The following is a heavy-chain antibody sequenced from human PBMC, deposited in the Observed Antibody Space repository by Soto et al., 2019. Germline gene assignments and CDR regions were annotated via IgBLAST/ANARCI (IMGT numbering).Heavy chain of an antibody. CDR3: ARGDDYSNYVLLDY. D-gene: IGHD4-4*01. Sequence: PSETLSLTCTVSGGSISSGDYYWSWIRQPPGKGLEWIGYIYYSGSTYYNPSLKSRVTISVDTSKNQFSLKLSSVTAADTAVYYCARGDDYSNYVLLDYWGQGTLVTVSS. CDR2: IYYSGST. V-gene: IGHV4-30-4*01. J-gene: IGHJ4*02. CDR1: GGSISSGDYY.